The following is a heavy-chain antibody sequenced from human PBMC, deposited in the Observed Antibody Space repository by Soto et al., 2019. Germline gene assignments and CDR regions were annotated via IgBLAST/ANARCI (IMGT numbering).Heavy chain of an antibody. Sequence: ASVKVSCKASGYTFTSYAMHWVRQAPGQGLEWMGWINAGNGNTKYSQKFQGRVTITRDTSASTAYMELSSLRSEDTAVYYCARDLRGAFDIWGQGTMVTVSS. J-gene: IGHJ3*02. CDR2: INAGNGNT. V-gene: IGHV1-3*01. CDR1: GYTFTSYA. D-gene: IGHD3-10*01. CDR3: ARDLRGAFDI.